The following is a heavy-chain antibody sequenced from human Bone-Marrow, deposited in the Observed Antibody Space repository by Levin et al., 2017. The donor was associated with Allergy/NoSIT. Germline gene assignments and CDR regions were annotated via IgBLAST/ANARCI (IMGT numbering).Heavy chain of an antibody. CDR2: INSDGSST. Sequence: GGSLRLSCAASGFTFSSYWMHWVRQAPGKGLVWVSRINSDGSSTSYADSVKGRFTISRDNAKNTLYLQMNSLRAEDTAVYYCARDPSRYYYDSSGTYYYGMDVWGQGTTVTVSS. CDR3: ARDPSRYYYDSSGTYYYGMDV. D-gene: IGHD3-22*01. J-gene: IGHJ6*02. CDR1: GFTFSSYW. V-gene: IGHV3-74*01.